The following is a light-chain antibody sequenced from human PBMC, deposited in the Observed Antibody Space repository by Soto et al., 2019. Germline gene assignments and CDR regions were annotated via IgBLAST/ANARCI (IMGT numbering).Light chain of an antibody. CDR1: QSVTSNN. Sequence: EIVLTQSPGTLSLSPGEGATLSCRASQSVTSNNLVWYQQKPGQAPRLLIYGASHRATGIPDRFSGSGSGTDFTLTISRLEAEDFAVYFCQQYDNSLWTFGQGTKVEIK. CDR2: GAS. J-gene: IGKJ1*01. CDR3: QQYDNSLWT. V-gene: IGKV3-20*01.